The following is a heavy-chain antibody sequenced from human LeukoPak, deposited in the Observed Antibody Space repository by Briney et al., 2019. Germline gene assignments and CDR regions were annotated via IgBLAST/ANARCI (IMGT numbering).Heavy chain of an antibody. Sequence: GGSLRLSCAASGFSFTNSWMNWVRQAPGKGLAWVSHINPDGSVINYADSVQGRFTISRDNAKNSLYLQMNSLRAEDTAVYYCARVGALSSSWLLYWGQGALVTVSS. V-gene: IGHV3-74*01. CDR2: INPDGSVI. J-gene: IGHJ4*02. CDR1: GFSFTNSW. D-gene: IGHD6-13*01. CDR3: ARVGALSSSWLLY.